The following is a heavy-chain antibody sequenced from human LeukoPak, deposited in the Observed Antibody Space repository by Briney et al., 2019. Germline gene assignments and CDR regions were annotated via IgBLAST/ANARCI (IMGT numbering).Heavy chain of an antibody. D-gene: IGHD5-24*01. V-gene: IGHV1-8*01. J-gene: IGHJ4*02. CDR3: ARLERRRDY. CDR2: MNPNSGNT. CDR1: VYTFTIYD. Sequence: ASVKLSCKSSVYTFTIYDINWVRQATGQGLEWMGWMNPNSGNTGYAQKFQGRVTMTRNTSISTAYMELSSLRSEDTAVYYCARLERRRDYWGQGTLVTVSS.